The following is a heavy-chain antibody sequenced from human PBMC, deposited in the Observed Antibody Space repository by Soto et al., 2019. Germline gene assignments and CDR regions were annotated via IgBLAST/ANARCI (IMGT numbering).Heavy chain of an antibody. CDR3: ARRYYDDSSGYYY. V-gene: IGHV4-39*01. J-gene: IGHJ4*02. Sequence: PSETLSLTCTVSGGSISSSSYYWGWIRQPPGKGLEWIGSIYYSGSTYYNPSLKSRVTISVDTSKNQFSLKMSSVTAADTAVYFFARRYYDDSSGYYYSGQGTLVTVSS. CDR1: GGSISSSSYY. D-gene: IGHD3-22*01. CDR2: IYYSGST.